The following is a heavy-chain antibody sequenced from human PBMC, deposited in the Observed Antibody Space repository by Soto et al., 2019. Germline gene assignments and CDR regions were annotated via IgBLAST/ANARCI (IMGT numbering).Heavy chain of an antibody. CDR1: GGSISSGGYY. J-gene: IGHJ6*02. Sequence: QVQLQESGPGLVKPSQTLSLTCTVSGGSISSGGYYWSWIRQHPGKGLEWIGYIYYSGSTYYNPSHKSQVTISVDPSKNQFSLKLSSVPAADTAVYYCARAPRYYDFWSGDVWGQGTTVTVSS. CDR2: IYYSGST. V-gene: IGHV4-31*01. D-gene: IGHD3-3*01. CDR3: ARAPRYYDFWSGDV.